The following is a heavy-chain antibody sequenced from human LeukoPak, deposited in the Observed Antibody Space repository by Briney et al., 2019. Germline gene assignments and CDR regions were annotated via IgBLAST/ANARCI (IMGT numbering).Heavy chain of an antibody. CDR3: ARPSLLYSGSYYY. Sequence: GGSLRLPCAASVLPFSRYAMHWPRQAPGKALEYVSAISSKGGRTYYAHPVKSRFTISRDNSKNTLYLQMGSLRAEDMAVYYCARPSLLYSGSYYYWGQGTLVTVSS. J-gene: IGHJ4*02. V-gene: IGHV3-64*01. D-gene: IGHD1-26*01. CDR1: VLPFSRYA. CDR2: ISSKGGRT.